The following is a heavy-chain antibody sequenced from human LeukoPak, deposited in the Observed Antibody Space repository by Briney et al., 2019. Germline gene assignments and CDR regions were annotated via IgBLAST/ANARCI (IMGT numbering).Heavy chain of an antibody. CDR3: ARGGSYGPPNFDY. D-gene: IGHD3-16*01. J-gene: IGHJ4*02. CDR1: GGSIGGYY. V-gene: IGHV4-59*13. Sequence: PSETLSLTCTVSGGSIGGYYWSWIRQPPGKGLEWIGCIYFSGSTAYNPSLKSRVTISVDSSKNQFSLKLSPVTAADTAVYYCARGGSYGPPNFDYWGQGTLVTVSS. CDR2: IYFSGST.